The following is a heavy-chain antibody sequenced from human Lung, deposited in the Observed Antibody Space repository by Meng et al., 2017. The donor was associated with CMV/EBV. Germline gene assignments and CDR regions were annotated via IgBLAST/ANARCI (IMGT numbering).Heavy chain of an antibody. D-gene: IGHD6-19*01. CDR2: IYHSGST. V-gene: IGHV4-4*02. J-gene: IGHJ4*02. Sequence: GPGLVEPSGALSLACAVSGGSISSSNWWSWVRQPPGKGLEWIGEIYHSGSTNYNPSLKSRVTISGDKSKNQFSLKLSSVTAADTAVYYCASFPPPGKQWLVTDYWGQGTLVTVSS. CDR1: GGSISSSNW. CDR3: ASFPPPGKQWLVTDY.